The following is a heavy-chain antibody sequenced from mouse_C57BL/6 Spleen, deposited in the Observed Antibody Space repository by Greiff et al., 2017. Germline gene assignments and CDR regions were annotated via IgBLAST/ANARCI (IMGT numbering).Heavy chain of an antibody. D-gene: IGHD2-3*01. CDR2: ISSGGSYT. CDR1: GFTFSSYG. Sequence: EVKLVESGGDLVKPGGSLKLSCAASGFTFSSYGMSWVRQTPDKRLEWVATISSGGSYTCYPDSVKGRFTISRDNAKNTLYLQMSSLKSEDTAMYYCARSLDGYNVDYWGQGTTLTVSS. J-gene: IGHJ2*01. CDR3: ARSLDGYNVDY. V-gene: IGHV5-6*01.